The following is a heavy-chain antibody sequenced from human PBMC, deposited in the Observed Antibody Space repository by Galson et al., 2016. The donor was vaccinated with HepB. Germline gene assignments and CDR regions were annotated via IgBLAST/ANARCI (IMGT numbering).Heavy chain of an antibody. CDR2: ITAGGNTI. V-gene: IGHV3-48*02. CDR1: EFSFRSYS. D-gene: IGHD3-22*01. Sequence: SLRLSCAASEFSFRSYSMNWVRQAPGKGLEWLSSITAGGNTIYYADSVKGRFTISRDNAKSSLYLQMNSLRDDDMAVYFCARAGVAYETSGYFYGQLDYWGQGTLVIVSS. J-gene: IGHJ4*02. CDR3: ARAGVAYETSGYFYGQLDY.